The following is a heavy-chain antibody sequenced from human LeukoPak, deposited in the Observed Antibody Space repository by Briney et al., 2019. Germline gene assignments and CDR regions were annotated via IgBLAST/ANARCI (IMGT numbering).Heavy chain of an antibody. CDR1: GGSISHSNYY. D-gene: IGHD6-19*01. Sequence: PSETLSLTCTVSGGSISHSNYYWVWIRQPPGKGLEWIGSIYYNGNTYYSPSLKSRVTISIDTSKNQFSLKLSSVTAADTAVYYCARHAPREQWLVEGYYFDYWGQGTLVTVSS. CDR2: IYYNGNT. V-gene: IGHV4-39*01. CDR3: ARHAPREQWLVEGYYFDY. J-gene: IGHJ4*02.